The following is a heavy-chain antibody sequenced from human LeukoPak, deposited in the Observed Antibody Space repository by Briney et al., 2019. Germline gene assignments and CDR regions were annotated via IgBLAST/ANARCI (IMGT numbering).Heavy chain of an antibody. V-gene: IGHV4-59*01. CDR3: ARVRGFRITIFGVAPDAFDI. D-gene: IGHD3-3*01. J-gene: IGHJ3*02. CDR1: GGSISSYY. Sequence: SETLSLTCTVSGGSISSYYWSWIRQPPGKGLEWIGYIYYSGSTNYNPSLKSRVTISVDTSKNQFSLKLSSVTAADTAVYYCARVRGFRITIFGVAPDAFDIWGQGTMVTVSS. CDR2: IYYSGST.